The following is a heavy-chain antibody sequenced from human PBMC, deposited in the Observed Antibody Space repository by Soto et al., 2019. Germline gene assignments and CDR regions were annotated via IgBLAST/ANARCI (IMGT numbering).Heavy chain of an antibody. CDR1: GYTFTSYG. D-gene: IGHD1-1*01. CDR3: ARDLIVWSPDAFDI. CDR2: ISAYNGNT. V-gene: IGHV1-18*01. Sequence: ASVKVSCKASGYTFTSYGISWVRQAPGQGLERMGWISAYNGNTNYAQKLQGRVTMTTDTSTSTAYMELRSLRSDDTAVYYCARDLIVWSPDAFDIWGQGTMVTVSS. J-gene: IGHJ3*02.